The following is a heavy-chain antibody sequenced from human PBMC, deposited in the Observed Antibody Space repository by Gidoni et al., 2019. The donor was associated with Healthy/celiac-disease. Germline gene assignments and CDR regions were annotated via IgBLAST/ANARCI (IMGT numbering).Heavy chain of an antibody. CDR2: IRSIANSYAT. Sequence: EVQLVESGGGVVQPGGALKAPCAASGCTFSGSAMHWVRQAPGKGLGCVGRIRSIANSYATAYAASVKGRFTISRDDSKNTAYLQMNSLKTEDTAVYYCTRPYYDFWSGGDYWGQGTLVTVSS. J-gene: IGHJ4*02. D-gene: IGHD3-3*01. CDR3: TRPYYDFWSGGDY. CDR1: GCTFSGSA. V-gene: IGHV3-73*01.